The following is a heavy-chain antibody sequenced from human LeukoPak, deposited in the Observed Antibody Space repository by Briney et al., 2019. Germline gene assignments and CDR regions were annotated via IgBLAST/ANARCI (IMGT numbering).Heavy chain of an antibody. D-gene: IGHD3-10*01. Sequence: SETLSLTCTVSGGSISSSSYYWGWIRQPPGKGLEWIGYIYYSGSTNYNPSLKSRVTISVDTSKNQFSLKLSSVTAADTAVYYCARVRYYYYMDAWGKGTTVTVSS. J-gene: IGHJ6*03. CDR2: IYYSGST. V-gene: IGHV4-61*05. CDR1: GGSISSSSYY. CDR3: ARVRYYYYMDA.